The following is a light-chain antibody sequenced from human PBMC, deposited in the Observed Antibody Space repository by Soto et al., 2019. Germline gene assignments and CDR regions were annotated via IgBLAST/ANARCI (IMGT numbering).Light chain of an antibody. CDR1: SSDVGGYDY. CDR3: SSYTSRTSRSFV. Sequence: QSVLTQPASVSGSPGQSITISCTGTSSDVGGYDYVSWYQQHPGKAPKLMNYEVTNRPSGVSNRFSGSRSGNTASLTISGLLAEDEADYYCSSYTSRTSRSFVFGAGTKLTVL. J-gene: IGLJ1*01. CDR2: EVT. V-gene: IGLV2-14*01.